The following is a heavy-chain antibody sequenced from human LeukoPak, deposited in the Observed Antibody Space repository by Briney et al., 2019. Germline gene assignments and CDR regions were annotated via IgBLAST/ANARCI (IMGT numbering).Heavy chain of an antibody. CDR1: GGSFSGYY. CDR2: IYYSGST. Sequence: PSETLSLTCAVYGGSFSGYYWSWIRQPPGKGLEWIGSIYYSGSTYYNPSLKSRVTISVDTSKNQFSLKLSSVTAADTAVYYCARGLYYYDSSGYFDYWGQGTLVTVSS. D-gene: IGHD3-22*01. CDR3: ARGLYYYDSSGYFDY. V-gene: IGHV4-34*01. J-gene: IGHJ4*02.